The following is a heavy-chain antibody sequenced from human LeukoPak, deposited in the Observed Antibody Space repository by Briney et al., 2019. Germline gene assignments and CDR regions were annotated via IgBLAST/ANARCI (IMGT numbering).Heavy chain of an antibody. CDR3: ATAVRPSYYGSGTDY. J-gene: IGHJ4*02. D-gene: IGHD3-10*01. CDR2: INPSGGST. V-gene: IGHV1-46*01. Sequence: ASVKVSCKASGYTFTSYYMHWVRQAPGQGLEWMGIINPSGGSTSYAQKFQGRVTMTRDTSTSTVYMELSSLRSEDTAVYYCATAVRPSYYGSGTDYWGQGTLVTVSS. CDR1: GYTFTSYY.